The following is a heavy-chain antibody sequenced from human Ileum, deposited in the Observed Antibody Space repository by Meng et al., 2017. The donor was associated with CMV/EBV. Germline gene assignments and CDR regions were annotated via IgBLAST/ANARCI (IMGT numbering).Heavy chain of an antibody. CDR2: IKSRTDGGTT. Sequence: EVQLVESGGGLVNRGGSLRLSCAASECTMSDAWMSWVRQAPGKGLEWVSRIKSRTDGGTTDYAAPVKGRFTISRDDSKNTLYLQINSLKTEDTAVYYCTTDRDPSELQFHNWGQGTLVTVGS. CDR3: TTDRDPSELQFHN. J-gene: IGHJ1*01. V-gene: IGHV3-15*01. CDR1: ECTMSDAW. D-gene: IGHD3-10*01.